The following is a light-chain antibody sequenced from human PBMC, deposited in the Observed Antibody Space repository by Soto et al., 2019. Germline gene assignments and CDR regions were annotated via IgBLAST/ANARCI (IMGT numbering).Light chain of an antibody. Sequence: DIQMTQSPSSLSASVGDRVTITCRASQGISNHLAWFQQKPGKAPKSLIYGASNLQSGVPSKFSGSGSGTDFTLTISSLQPEDYYCQHYNSYPFTFGPGTKVDIK. CDR1: QGISNH. CDR2: GAS. CDR3: QHYNSYPFT. V-gene: IGKV1-16*02. J-gene: IGKJ3*01.